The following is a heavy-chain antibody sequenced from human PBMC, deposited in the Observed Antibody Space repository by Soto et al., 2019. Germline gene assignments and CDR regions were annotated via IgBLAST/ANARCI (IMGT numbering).Heavy chain of an antibody. CDR3: ARRRVSIAVAGTDPFDY. D-gene: IGHD6-19*01. CDR1: CGSISSSSYY. Sequence: PWETLSLTCTVSCGSISSSSYYWGWIRQPPGKGLEWIGSIYYSGSTYYNPSLKSRVTISVDTSKNQFSLKLSSVTAADTAVYYCARRRVSIAVAGTDPFDYWGQGTLVTVSS. CDR2: IYYSGST. J-gene: IGHJ4*02. V-gene: IGHV4-39*01.